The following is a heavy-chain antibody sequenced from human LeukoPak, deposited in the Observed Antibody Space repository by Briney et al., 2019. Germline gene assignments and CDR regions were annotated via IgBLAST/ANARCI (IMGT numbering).Heavy chain of an antibody. CDR3: ARGTAPPYYDFWSGYYTGTCFDY. V-gene: IGHV1-8*03. J-gene: IGHJ4*02. D-gene: IGHD3-3*01. CDR1: GYTFTSYD. Sequence: ASVKVSCKASGYTFTSYDINWVRQATGQGLEWMGWMNPNSGNIGYAQKFQGRVTITRNTSISTAYMELSSLRSEDTAVYYCARGTAPPYYDFWSGYYTGTCFDYWGQGTLVTVSS. CDR2: MNPNSGNI.